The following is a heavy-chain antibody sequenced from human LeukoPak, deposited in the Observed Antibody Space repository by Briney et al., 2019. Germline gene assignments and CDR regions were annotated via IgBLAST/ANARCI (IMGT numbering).Heavy chain of an antibody. D-gene: IGHD4-17*01. V-gene: IGHV3-21*01. J-gene: IGHJ4*02. CDR1: GFTFSSYS. Sequence: GGSLRLSCAASGFTFSSYSMNWVRQAPGKGLEWVSSISSSSSYIYYADSVKGRFTISRDNAKNTLYLQMNSLRAEDTAVYYCAREFTVTTFDYWGQGTLVTVSS. CDR2: ISSSSSYI. CDR3: AREFTVTTFDY.